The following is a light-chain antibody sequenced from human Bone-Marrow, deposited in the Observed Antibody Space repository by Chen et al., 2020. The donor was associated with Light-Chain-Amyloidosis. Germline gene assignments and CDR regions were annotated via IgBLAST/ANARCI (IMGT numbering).Light chain of an antibody. Sequence: SYELTQQPSLSVSPGQTARITRPGDDLPTKYAYWYQQKPGQAPVLVIHRDTERPSGISERFSGSSSGTTATLTISGVQAEDEADYHCQSADSSGTYEVIFGGGTKLTVL. V-gene: IGLV3-25*03. CDR3: QSADSSGTYEVI. CDR2: RDT. J-gene: IGLJ2*01. CDR1: DLPTKY.